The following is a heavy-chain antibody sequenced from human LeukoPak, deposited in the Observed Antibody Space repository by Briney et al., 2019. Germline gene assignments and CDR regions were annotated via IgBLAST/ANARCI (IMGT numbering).Heavy chain of an antibody. Sequence: PGGSLRLSCAVSGFTFSGFWMSWSRQAPGKGLEWVASINSDGSEGYYADVVKGRFTISRDNAKNTLYLQMNSLRVEDTAVYYCARDFNYFDYWGQGTLVTVSS. J-gene: IGHJ4*02. CDR1: GFTFSGFW. CDR3: ARDFNYFDY. V-gene: IGHV3-7*01. CDR2: INSDGSEG.